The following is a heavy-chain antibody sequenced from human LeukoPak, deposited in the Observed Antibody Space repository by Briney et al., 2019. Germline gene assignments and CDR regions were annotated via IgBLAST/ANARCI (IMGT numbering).Heavy chain of an antibody. J-gene: IGHJ5*02. CDR2: IWYDGSNQ. V-gene: IGHV3-33*01. CDR1: GFTFSSYG. CDR3: ARGAAAGTYNWFDP. Sequence: GRSLRLSCAASGFTFSSYGMHWVRQAPGKGLEWVAVIWYDGSNQYYADSVKGRFTISRDNSKNTLYLQMNSLRAEDTAVYYCARGAAAGTYNWFDPWGQGTLVTVSS. D-gene: IGHD6-13*01.